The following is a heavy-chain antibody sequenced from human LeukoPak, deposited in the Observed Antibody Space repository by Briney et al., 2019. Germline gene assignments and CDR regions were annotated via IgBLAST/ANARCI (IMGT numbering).Heavy chain of an antibody. Sequence: SETLSLTCTVSGGSLSSYYWCWIRQPPGKGLEWFGYIYYSGSTNYYPSLKSRATISVDTSKKQFSLKLSCVTAADTAVYYCASVSTLESFNYWGQGTLVTVSS. D-gene: IGHD2-2*01. V-gene: IGHV4-59*01. J-gene: IGHJ4*02. CDR3: ASVSTLESFNY. CDR1: GGSLSSYY. CDR2: IYYSGST.